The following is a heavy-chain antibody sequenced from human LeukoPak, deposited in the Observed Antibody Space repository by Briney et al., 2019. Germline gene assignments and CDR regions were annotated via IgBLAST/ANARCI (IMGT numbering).Heavy chain of an antibody. CDR1: GFTFSSHL. J-gene: IGHJ4*02. V-gene: IGHV3-74*01. CDR3: VGTIASRGSEY. D-gene: IGHD6-6*01. CDR2: LPPDELDI. Sequence: PGGSLRLSCAASGFTFSSHLMHWVRQAPGMGLVWVTRLPPDELDIIYADSVKGRLTVSRDNSKHTVYLQINNLRAEDTAVYYCVGTIASRGSEYWGQGALVTVSS.